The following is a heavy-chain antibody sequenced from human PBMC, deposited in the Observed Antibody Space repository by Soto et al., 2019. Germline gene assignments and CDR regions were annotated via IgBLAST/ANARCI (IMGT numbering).Heavy chain of an antibody. CDR1: GGSFSGYY. V-gene: IGHV4-34*01. J-gene: IGHJ5*02. D-gene: IGHD2-2*02. CDR2: INHSGST. Sequence: SETLSLTCAVYGGSFSGYYWSWIRQPPGKGLEWIGEINHSGSTNYNPSLKSRVTISVDTSKNQFSLKLSSVTAADTAVYYCARAKTVVVPAAISWFAPWGQGTLVPVSS. CDR3: ARAKTVVVPAAISWFAP.